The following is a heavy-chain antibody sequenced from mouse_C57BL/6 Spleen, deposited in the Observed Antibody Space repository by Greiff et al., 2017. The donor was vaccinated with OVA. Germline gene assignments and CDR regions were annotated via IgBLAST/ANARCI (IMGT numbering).Heavy chain of an antibody. V-gene: IGHV1-53*01. J-gene: IGHJ1*03. Sequence: VQLQQSGTELVKPGASVKLSCKASGYTFTSYWMHWVKQRPGQGLEWIGNINPSNGGHNYNEKFKSKATLTVDKSSSTDFMQLSSLTSDDSAVYYCARGVYYGSSYKYFDVWGTGTTVTVSS. CDR1: GYTFTSYW. CDR3: ARGVYYGSSYKYFDV. CDR2: INPSNGGH. D-gene: IGHD1-1*01.